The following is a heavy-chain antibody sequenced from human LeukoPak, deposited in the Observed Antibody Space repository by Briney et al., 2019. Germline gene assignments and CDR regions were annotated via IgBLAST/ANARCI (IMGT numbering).Heavy chain of an antibody. CDR1: GGSLSSYY. D-gene: IGHD3-3*01. CDR2: INHSGST. CDR3: ARAQLIGIFEG. V-gene: IGHV4-34*01. Sequence: SETLSLTCAVYGGSLSSYYFYCIRQPPGKGLEWIGEINHSGSTNYNPSLKARAPLSVHTSKNQFSRELSSVTAADTAVYYCARAQLIGIFEGWGQGTLVTVFS. J-gene: IGHJ4*02.